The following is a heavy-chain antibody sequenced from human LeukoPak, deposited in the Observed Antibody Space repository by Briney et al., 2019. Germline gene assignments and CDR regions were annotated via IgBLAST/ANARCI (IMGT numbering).Heavy chain of an antibody. CDR3: AREGEHYYGSGSYYKAFDY. V-gene: IGHV4-34*01. CDR1: GGSFTGYY. Sequence: SETLSLTCAVYGGSFTGYYWSWIRQPPGKGLEWIGEINHSGSTNYNPSLKSRVTISVDTSKSQFSLKLSSVTAADTAVYYCAREGEHYYGSGSYYKAFDYWGQGTLVTVSS. J-gene: IGHJ4*02. CDR2: INHSGST. D-gene: IGHD3-10*01.